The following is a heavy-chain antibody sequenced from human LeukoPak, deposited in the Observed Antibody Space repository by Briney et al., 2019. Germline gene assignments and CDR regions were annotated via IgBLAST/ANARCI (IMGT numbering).Heavy chain of an antibody. Sequence: EASVKVSCKVSGYTLTELSMHWVRQAPGKGLEWMGGFDPEDGETIYAQKFQGRVTITRDTSASTAYMELSSLRSEDTAVYYCARGPLYSDYYLDWGQGTLVTVSS. CDR2: FDPEDGET. CDR1: GYTLTELS. CDR3: ARGPLYSDYYLD. D-gene: IGHD4-11*01. V-gene: IGHV1-24*01. J-gene: IGHJ4*02.